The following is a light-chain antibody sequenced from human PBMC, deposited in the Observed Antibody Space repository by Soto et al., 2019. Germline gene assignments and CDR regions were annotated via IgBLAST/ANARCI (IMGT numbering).Light chain of an antibody. J-gene: IGKJ4*01. CDR1: HGISSY. CDR3: QQVNGYPST. V-gene: IGKV1-9*01. CDR2: DAS. Sequence: IQLTQTKSSLYASVGDRVTITFRASHGISSYLGWYQQKPGKAPNLLIYDASTLHSGVPSRFSGGGSGTDFTLTISSLQPEDFATYYCQQVNGYPSTFGGGTNVDI.